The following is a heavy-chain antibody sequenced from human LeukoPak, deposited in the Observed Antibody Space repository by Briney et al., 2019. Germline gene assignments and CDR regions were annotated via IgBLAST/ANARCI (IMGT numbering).Heavy chain of an antibody. D-gene: IGHD3-10*01. CDR3: ARDFSRGYGSGSYYNADY. Sequence: GGSLRLSCAASGFTFSDYYMSWIRQAPGKGLEWVSYISSSSSYTNYADSVKGRFTISRDNAKNSLYLQMNSLRAEDTAVYYCARDFSRGYGSGSYYNADYWGQGTLVTVSS. V-gene: IGHV3-11*06. J-gene: IGHJ4*02. CDR2: ISSSSSYT. CDR1: GFTFSDYY.